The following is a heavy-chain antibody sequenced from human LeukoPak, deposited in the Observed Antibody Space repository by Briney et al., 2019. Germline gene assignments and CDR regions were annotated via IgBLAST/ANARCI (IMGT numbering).Heavy chain of an antibody. CDR2: ISAYNGNT. Sequence: MGWISAYNGNTNYAQKLQGGVTMTTDTSTSTAYMELRSLRSDDTAVYYCARGGITGTPDYWGQGTLVTVSS. V-gene: IGHV1-18*01. D-gene: IGHD1-20*01. CDR3: ARGGITGTPDY. J-gene: IGHJ4*02.